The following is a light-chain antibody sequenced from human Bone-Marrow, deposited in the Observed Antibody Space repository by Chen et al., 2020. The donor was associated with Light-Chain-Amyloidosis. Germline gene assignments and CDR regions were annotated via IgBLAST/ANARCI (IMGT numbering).Light chain of an antibody. Sequence: QSALTQPASVSGSPGQSITISCTGTSGDVGTYNYVSWYQQHPGKAPKVMIYAVSNRPSGVSNRFSGSKSGYTASLTIAGLQAEEEADYYCSSCTGSSAYVVGPGSKVTVL. J-gene: IGLJ1*01. CDR3: SSCTGSSAYV. V-gene: IGLV2-14*01. CDR2: AVS. CDR1: SGDVGTYNY.